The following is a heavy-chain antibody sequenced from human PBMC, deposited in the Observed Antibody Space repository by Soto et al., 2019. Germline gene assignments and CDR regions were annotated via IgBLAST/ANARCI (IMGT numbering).Heavy chain of an antibody. J-gene: IGHJ6*02. V-gene: IGHV3-21*04. D-gene: IGHD3-3*01. CDR2: ISSSSGYI. CDR1: GFPFSSYS. Sequence: PGGSLRLSCAASGFPFSSYSMNWVRQAPGKGLEWVSSISSSSGYIYYADSVKGRFTITRDMSTSTAYMELSSLRSEDAAVYYCAAGWLRFLEWFPQPYYGMDVWGQGTTVTVSS. CDR3: AAGWLRFLEWFPQPYYGMDV.